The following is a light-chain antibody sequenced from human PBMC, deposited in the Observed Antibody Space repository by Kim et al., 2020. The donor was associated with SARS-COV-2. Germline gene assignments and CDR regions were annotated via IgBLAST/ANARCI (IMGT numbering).Light chain of an antibody. Sequence: RREGATPSSRASQGIGIGLASYQQTRGQPARLLIYDATIRATGIPERFSGSGSGTEFPISIGGLEPGGLGVYYCKQHSKWTPEPTFGGRTKMDIK. V-gene: IGKV3-11*01. CDR2: DAT. J-gene: IGKJ4*01. CDR3: KQHSKWTPEPT. CDR1: QGIGIG.